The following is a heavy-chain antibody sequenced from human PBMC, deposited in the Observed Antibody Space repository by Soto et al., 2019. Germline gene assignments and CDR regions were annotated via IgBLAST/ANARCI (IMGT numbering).Heavy chain of an antibody. V-gene: IGHV3-11*06. CDR2: ISTRSSYT. J-gene: IGHJ6*02. CDR1: RFTFSDYY. Sequence: QVQLVESGGGLVKPGGSLRLSCAASRFTFSDYYMSWIRQAPGKGLEWVAYISTRSSYTNYADSVRGRFTISRDNAKNSVYLQMNSLRAEDTALYFCARDQGNSSSSTYGMDVWGQGTTVTVSS. D-gene: IGHD6-6*01. CDR3: ARDQGNSSSSTYGMDV.